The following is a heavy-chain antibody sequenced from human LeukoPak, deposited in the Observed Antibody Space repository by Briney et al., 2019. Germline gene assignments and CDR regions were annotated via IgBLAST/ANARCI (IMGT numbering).Heavy chain of an antibody. Sequence: GGSLRLSCAASGFRFSTYWMSWVRQARGRGLEWVASIKQDGSEKYYVDSVKGRFTISRDNAKNSLDLQMNSLKVEDTAVYYCATPAAGPGAEYSLYWGQGTLVIVSS. V-gene: IGHV3-7*01. CDR1: GFRFSTYW. D-gene: IGHD6-13*01. CDR2: IKQDGSEK. J-gene: IGHJ1*01. CDR3: ATPAAGPGAEYSLY.